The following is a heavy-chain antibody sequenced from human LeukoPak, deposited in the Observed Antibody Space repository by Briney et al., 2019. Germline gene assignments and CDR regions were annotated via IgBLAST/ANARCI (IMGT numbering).Heavy chain of an antibody. CDR3: ARGHRYDFWSGYYSGGWFDP. V-gene: IGHV1-8*01. D-gene: IGHD3-3*01. CDR2: MNPNSGNT. J-gene: IGHJ5*02. CDR1: GYTFTSYD. Sequence: ASVKVSCKASGYTFTSYDINWVRQATGQGLEWMGWMNPNSGNTGYAQKFQGRVTMTRNTSISTAYMELSSLRSEDTAVYYRARGHRYDFWSGYYSGGWFDPWGQGTLVTVSS.